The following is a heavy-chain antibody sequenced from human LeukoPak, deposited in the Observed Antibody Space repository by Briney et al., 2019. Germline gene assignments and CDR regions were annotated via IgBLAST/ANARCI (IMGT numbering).Heavy chain of an antibody. CDR1: GFTFSTYW. J-gene: IGHJ4*02. V-gene: IGHV3-7*01. Sequence: GGSLRLSCAASGFTFSTYWMTWVRQAPGKGLEWVANIHQDGREKYHVDSVRGRFTISRDNANNLLFLQMNRLRAEDTAVYYCARGEGGDYSWGQGTLVTVSS. CDR2: IHQDGREK. D-gene: IGHD4-17*01. CDR3: ARGEGGDYS.